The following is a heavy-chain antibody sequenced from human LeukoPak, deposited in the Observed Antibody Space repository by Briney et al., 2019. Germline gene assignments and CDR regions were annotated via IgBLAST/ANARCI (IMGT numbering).Heavy chain of an antibody. Sequence: GGSLRLSCAASGFTFSNYGMNWVRQAPGKGLEWVSAISDSGAGTYYADSVKGRFTISRDNSKNTLYLQMNSLRAEDTAVYYCARELSYSSSSWFDPWGQGTLVTVSS. CDR2: ISDSGAGT. CDR1: GFTFSNYG. CDR3: ARELSYSSSSWFDP. J-gene: IGHJ5*02. V-gene: IGHV3-23*01. D-gene: IGHD6-6*01.